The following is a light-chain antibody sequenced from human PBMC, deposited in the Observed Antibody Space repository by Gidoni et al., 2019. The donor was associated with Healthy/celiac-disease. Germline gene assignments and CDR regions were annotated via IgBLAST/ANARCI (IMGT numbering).Light chain of an antibody. CDR1: QSVSSSY. J-gene: IGKJ4*01. V-gene: IGKV3-20*01. CDR2: GAS. CDR3: QQYGSSPLT. Sequence: EIVLTQSPGTLSLSPGERATLSCRASQSVSSSYLAWYQQKPGQAPRLLIYGASSRASGIPDRLRGSGSGTDFTLTISRLEPEAFAVYYCQQYGSSPLTFGGGTKVEIK.